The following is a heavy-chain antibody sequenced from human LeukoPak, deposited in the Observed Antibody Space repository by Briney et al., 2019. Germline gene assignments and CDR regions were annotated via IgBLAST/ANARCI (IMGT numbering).Heavy chain of an antibody. Sequence: GGSLRLSCAASGFSFSDYAIYWVRQTPGKGLEWVSFIRYDGSNKIYADSVKGRFTISRDNAKNSLYLQMNSLRAEDTAVYYCAREDASSWDYWGQGILVTVSS. CDR2: IRYDGSNK. CDR1: GFSFSDYA. CDR3: AREDASSWDY. J-gene: IGHJ4*02. D-gene: IGHD6-13*01. V-gene: IGHV3-30*02.